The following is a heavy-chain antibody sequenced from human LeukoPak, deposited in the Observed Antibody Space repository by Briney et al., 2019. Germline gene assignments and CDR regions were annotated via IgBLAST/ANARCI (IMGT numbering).Heavy chain of an antibody. CDR3: ARVASYQLNNWFDP. V-gene: IGHV1-2*02. CDR1: GYTFTGYY. J-gene: IGHJ5*02. CDR2: INPNSGGT. Sequence: ASVKVSCKASGYTFTGYYMHWVRQAPGQGLEWMGWINPNSGGTNYAQKFQGRVTMTRDTSISTAYMELSRLRSDDTAVYYCARVASYQLNNWFDPWGQGTLGTVSS. D-gene: IGHD2-2*01.